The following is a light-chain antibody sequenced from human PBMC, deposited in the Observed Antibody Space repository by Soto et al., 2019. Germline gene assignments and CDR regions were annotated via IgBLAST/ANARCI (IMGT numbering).Light chain of an antibody. CDR3: LQRYSTPYT. J-gene: IGKJ2*01. V-gene: IGKV1-39*01. CDR2: AAS. CDR1: QSISSY. Sequence: DIQMTQSPSSLSASVGDRVTITCRASQSISSYLNWYQQKPGKAPKLLIYAASSLQSGVPSRFSGRGSGTDFTLTITSLQPEDFATYYCLQRYSTPYTFGQGTKREIK.